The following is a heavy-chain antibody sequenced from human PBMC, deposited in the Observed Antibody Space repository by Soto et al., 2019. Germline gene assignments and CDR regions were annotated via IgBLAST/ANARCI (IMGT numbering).Heavy chain of an antibody. CDR3: ARTQRIVVVPAARVAYGMDV. D-gene: IGHD2-2*01. CDR2: ISSSGSTI. CDR1: GFTFSSYE. Sequence: EVQLVESGGGLVQPGGSLRLSCAASGFTFSSYEMNWVRQAPGKGLEWVSYISSSGSTIYYADSVKGRFTISRDNAKNSLYLQMNSLRAEDTAVYYCARTQRIVVVPAARVAYGMDVWGQGTTVTVSS. J-gene: IGHJ6*02. V-gene: IGHV3-48*03.